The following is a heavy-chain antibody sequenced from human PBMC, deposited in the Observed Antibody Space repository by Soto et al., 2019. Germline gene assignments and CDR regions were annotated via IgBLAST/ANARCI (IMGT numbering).Heavy chain of an antibody. Sequence: QVQLVQSGAEVKTPGSSVKVSCKASGGTFSSYAISWVRQAPGQGLEWMGGLIPIFGTANYAQKFQGRVTITADESTSTAYMELSSLRSEDTAVYYCAREIEVSGYSYGNVDYYYGMDVWGQGTTVTVSS. J-gene: IGHJ6*02. D-gene: IGHD5-18*01. V-gene: IGHV1-69*01. CDR2: LIPIFGTA. CDR1: GGTFSSYA. CDR3: AREIEVSGYSYGNVDYYYGMDV.